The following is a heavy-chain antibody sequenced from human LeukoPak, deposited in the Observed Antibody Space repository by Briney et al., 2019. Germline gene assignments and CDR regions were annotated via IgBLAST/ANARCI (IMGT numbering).Heavy chain of an antibody. Sequence: ASVKVSCNASGYTFTSYYMHWVRQAPGQGLEWMGIINPSGGSTSYAQKFQGRVTMTRDTSTSTVYMELSSLRSEDTAVYYCARDQRYYGSGGNWFDPWGQGTLVTVSS. CDR3: ARDQRYYGSGGNWFDP. J-gene: IGHJ5*02. CDR1: GYTFTSYY. CDR2: INPSGGST. V-gene: IGHV1-46*01. D-gene: IGHD3-10*01.